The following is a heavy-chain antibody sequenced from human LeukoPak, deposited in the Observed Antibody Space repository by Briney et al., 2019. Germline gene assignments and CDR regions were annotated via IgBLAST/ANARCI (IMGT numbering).Heavy chain of an antibody. CDR1: GSTFSSYG. V-gene: IGHV3-33*01. Sequence: GGSLRLSCAASGSTFSSYGMHWVRQAPGKGLEWVAVIWYDGSNKYYADSVKGRFTISRDNSKNTLYLQMNSPRAEDTAVYYCARVVWPSGRYYYYYYMDVWGKGTTVTVSS. CDR3: ARVVWPSGRYYYYYYMDV. D-gene: IGHD3-10*01. J-gene: IGHJ6*03. CDR2: IWYDGSNK.